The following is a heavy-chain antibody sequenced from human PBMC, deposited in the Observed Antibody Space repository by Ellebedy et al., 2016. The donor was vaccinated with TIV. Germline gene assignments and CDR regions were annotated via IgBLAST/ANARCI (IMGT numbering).Heavy chain of an antibody. V-gene: IGHV3-23*01. Sequence: GESLKISCVASGFTFSDYAMSWVRQAPGKGLEWVSGITDGGSPSYADSVKGRFTTSRDNSKNTLYLQMNSLRADDTAVYYCARDSAAAGTEWFDSWGQGTLVTVSS. CDR3: ARDSAAAGTEWFDS. D-gene: IGHD6-13*01. CDR2: ITDGGSP. CDR1: GFTFSDYA. J-gene: IGHJ5*01.